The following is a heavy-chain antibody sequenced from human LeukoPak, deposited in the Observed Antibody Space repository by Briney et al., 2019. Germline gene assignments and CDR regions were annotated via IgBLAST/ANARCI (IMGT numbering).Heavy chain of an antibody. Sequence: SETLSLTCTVSGGSISSYYWSGIRQPPGKGLEWIGYIYYSGSTNYNPSLKSRVTISVDTSKNQFSLKLSSVTAADTAVYYCARHRWGEVAAPEDYWGQGTLVTVSS. J-gene: IGHJ4*02. CDR1: GGSISSYY. CDR3: ARHRWGEVAAPEDY. V-gene: IGHV4-59*08. CDR2: IYYSGST. D-gene: IGHD6-19*01.